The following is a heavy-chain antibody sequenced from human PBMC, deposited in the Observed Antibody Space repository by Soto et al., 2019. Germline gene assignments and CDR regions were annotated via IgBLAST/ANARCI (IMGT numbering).Heavy chain of an antibody. CDR1: GFTFSSYG. D-gene: IGHD3-10*01. Sequence: GGSLRLSGAASGFTFSSYGMHWVRQAPGKGLEWVAVISYDGSNKYYADYVKGRFTITRDNSKNTLYLQMNSLRAEDTAVYYCAKGRANLLLWFGESSYGMDVWGQGTTVTVSS. CDR2: ISYDGSNK. CDR3: AKGRANLLLWFGESSYGMDV. V-gene: IGHV3-30*18. J-gene: IGHJ6*02.